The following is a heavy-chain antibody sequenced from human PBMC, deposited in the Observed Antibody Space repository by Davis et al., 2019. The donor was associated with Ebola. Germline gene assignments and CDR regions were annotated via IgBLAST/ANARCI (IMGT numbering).Heavy chain of an antibody. CDR3: AKRSDYRSFDY. V-gene: IGHV3-21*01. CDR2: ISSSSSYI. CDR1: GFTFSTYV. Sequence: GESLKISCAASGFTFSTYVMNWVRQAPGKGLEWVSSISSSSSYIYYAASVKGRFTISRDNAKNSLYLQMNSLRAEDTAVYYCAKRSDYRSFDYWGQGTLVTVSS. D-gene: IGHD4-11*01. J-gene: IGHJ4*02.